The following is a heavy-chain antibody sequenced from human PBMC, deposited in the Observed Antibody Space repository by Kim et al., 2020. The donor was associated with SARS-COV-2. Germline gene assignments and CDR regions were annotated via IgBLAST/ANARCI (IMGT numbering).Heavy chain of an antibody. CDR2: K. J-gene: IGHJ4*02. CDR3: AHLTGTRTIFDY. V-gene: IGHV2-5*01. D-gene: IGHD1-7*01. Sequence: KRYSTSLKSRLTSTKETSKNQVVLTMTNMDPVDTATYYCAHLTGTRTIFDYWGQGTLVTVSS.